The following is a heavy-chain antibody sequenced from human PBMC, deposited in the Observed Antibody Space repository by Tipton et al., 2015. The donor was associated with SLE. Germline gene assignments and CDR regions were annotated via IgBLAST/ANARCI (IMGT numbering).Heavy chain of an antibody. D-gene: IGHD3-22*01. V-gene: IGHV4-59*03. J-gene: IGHJ4*02. CDR2: IFHTGTP. Sequence: LRLSCTVSGHSISNNYWSWIRQPPGKGLEWIGNIFHTGTPNYSASLKSRVTMLLDTSKNEFSLKLTSVTAADSAVYYCADSGYFNRWIDHWGQGTLVTVSS. CDR3: ADSGYFNRWIDH. CDR1: GHSISNNY.